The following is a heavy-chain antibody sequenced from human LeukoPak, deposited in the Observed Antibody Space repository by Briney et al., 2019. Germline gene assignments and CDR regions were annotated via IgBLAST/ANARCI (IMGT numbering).Heavy chain of an antibody. V-gene: IGHV3-48*04. CDR2: INSKSDTI. J-gene: IGHJ5*02. D-gene: IGHD3-9*01. Sequence: GGSLRLSCVASGFTFSRYSMNWVRQAPGKGLEWVSYINSKSDTIYYADSVKGRFTISRDNAKSALYLQINSLRAEDTAVYYCASRAIDWHRDSNWFDPWGQGTLVTVSS. CDR1: GFTFSRYS. CDR3: ASRAIDWHRDSNWFDP.